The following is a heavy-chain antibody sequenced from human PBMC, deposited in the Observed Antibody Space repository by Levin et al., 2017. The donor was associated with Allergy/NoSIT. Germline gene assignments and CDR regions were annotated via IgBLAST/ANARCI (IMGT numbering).Heavy chain of an antibody. V-gene: IGHV1-2*04. D-gene: IGHD2-2*01. Sequence: ASVKVSCKASGYTFTGYYMHWVRQAPGQGLEWMGWINPNSGGTNYAQKFQGWVTMTRDTSISTAYMELSRLRSDDTAVYYCARVRSCSSTSCLNYYYGMDVWGQGTTVTVSS. CDR3: ARVRSCSSTSCLNYYYGMDV. CDR2: INPNSGGT. CDR1: GYTFTGYY. J-gene: IGHJ6*02.